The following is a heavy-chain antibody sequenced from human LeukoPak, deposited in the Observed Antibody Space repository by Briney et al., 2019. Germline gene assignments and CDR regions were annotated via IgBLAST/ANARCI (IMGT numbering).Heavy chain of an antibody. CDR1: GFTFGSYA. Sequence: GGSLRPSCAAFGFTFGSYAMSWVRQAPGRGREWVSAISGSGGSTYYADSVKGRFTISRDNSKNTLYLQMNSLRAEDTAVYYCARVDIVATTSRLYFDYWGQGTLVTVSS. CDR3: ARVDIVATTSRLYFDY. D-gene: IGHD5-12*01. CDR2: ISGSGGST. V-gene: IGHV3-23*01. J-gene: IGHJ4*02.